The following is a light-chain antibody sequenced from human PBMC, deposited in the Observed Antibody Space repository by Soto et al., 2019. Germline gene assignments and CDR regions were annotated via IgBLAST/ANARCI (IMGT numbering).Light chain of an antibody. CDR2: AAS. J-gene: IGKJ2*01. CDR1: QSITNY. Sequence: DIQMTQSPSSLSVSVGDRVTITCRASQSITNYLNWYQQKPGKAPKLLVYAASSLQSGVPSRFSGNGSGTDFTLTISSLQPEEFATYYCQQSDSYPHTFGQGTKLEIK. CDR3: QQSDSYPHT. V-gene: IGKV1-39*01.